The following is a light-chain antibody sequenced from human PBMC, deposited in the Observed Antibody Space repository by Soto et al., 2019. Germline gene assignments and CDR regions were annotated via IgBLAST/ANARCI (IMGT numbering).Light chain of an antibody. V-gene: IGKV3-20*01. CDR3: QQYGSSRFT. CDR2: GAS. Sequence: EIVLTQSPDTLSLSPGERATLSCRASQSVSSSYLAWYQQKPGQAPRLVIYGASRRATGIPDRFSGSGSGTDFTLTISRLEPEDFAVYYCQQYGSSRFTFGPGTKVDIK. CDR1: QSVSSSY. J-gene: IGKJ3*01.